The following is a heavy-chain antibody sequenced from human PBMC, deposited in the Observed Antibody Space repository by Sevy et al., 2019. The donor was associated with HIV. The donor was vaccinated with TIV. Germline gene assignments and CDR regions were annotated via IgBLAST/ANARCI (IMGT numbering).Heavy chain of an antibody. Sequence: GGSLRLSCAASGFTFSSYAMSWVRQAPGKGLEWVSAISGSGGRTYYADSVKGRFTISRDNSKNTLYLQMNSLRAEDTAVYYCAKYYYDSSGYYYPAEYFQHWGQGTLVTASS. CDR3: AKYYYDSSGYYYPAEYFQH. J-gene: IGHJ1*01. D-gene: IGHD3-22*01. CDR2: ISGSGGRT. V-gene: IGHV3-23*01. CDR1: GFTFSSYA.